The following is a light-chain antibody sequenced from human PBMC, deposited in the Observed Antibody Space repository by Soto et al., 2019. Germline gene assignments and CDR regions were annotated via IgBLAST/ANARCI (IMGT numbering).Light chain of an antibody. CDR3: QSYDSSLSGYV. V-gene: IGLV1-40*01. Sequence: QSVLTQPPSVSGAPGQRVTISCTGSSSNIGAGYDVHWYQQLPGTAPKLLIYGNSNRSSGVPDRFSGSKSGTSASLAITGLQAEDEADYYCQSYDSSLSGYVFGTGNKLTVL. CDR2: GNS. CDR1: SSNIGAGYD. J-gene: IGLJ1*01.